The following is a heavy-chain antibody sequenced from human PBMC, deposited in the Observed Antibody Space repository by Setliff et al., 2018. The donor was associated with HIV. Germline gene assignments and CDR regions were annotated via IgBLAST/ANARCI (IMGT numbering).Heavy chain of an antibody. CDR1: GYTFTRYG. CDR2: ISTYNGDT. J-gene: IGHJ3*02. Sequence: VPISCKAYGYTFTRYGISWVRQAPGQGLEWMGWISTYNGDTNYARKLQGRVTMTTDTSTRTAYMELSSLGSGDTAVYYCARGGVRGYSYGEAFDIWGQGTLVTVSS. V-gene: IGHV1-18*01. CDR3: ARGGVRGYSYGEAFDI. D-gene: IGHD5-18*01.